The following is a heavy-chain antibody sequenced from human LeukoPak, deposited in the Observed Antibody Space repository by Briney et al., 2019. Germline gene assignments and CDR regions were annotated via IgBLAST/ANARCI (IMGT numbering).Heavy chain of an antibody. J-gene: IGHJ5*02. CDR1: GGSISSYY. V-gene: IGHV4-59*01. CDR3: ARGPYDSSGYYYP. CDR2: IYYSGST. D-gene: IGHD3-22*01. Sequence: PSETLSLTCTVSGGSISSYYWSWIRQPPGKGLEWIGYIYYSGSTNYNPSLKSRVTISVDTSKNQFSLKLSSATAADTAVYYCARGPYDSSGYYYPWGQGTLVTVSS.